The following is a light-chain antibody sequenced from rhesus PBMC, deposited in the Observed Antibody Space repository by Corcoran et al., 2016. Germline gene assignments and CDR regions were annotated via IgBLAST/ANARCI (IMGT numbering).Light chain of an antibody. CDR3: LQDFATRT. Sequence: IQMTQSPSSLSASVGDRVTVTCRASQGIDKKFSWYQQKPGKAPTLLIYATSSLQTGVSSRFSGSGSGTDYTLTISSLQPEDIATYYCLQDFATRTFGQGTKVEIK. CDR2: ATS. CDR1: QGIDKK. J-gene: IGKJ1*01. V-gene: IGKV1-94*01.